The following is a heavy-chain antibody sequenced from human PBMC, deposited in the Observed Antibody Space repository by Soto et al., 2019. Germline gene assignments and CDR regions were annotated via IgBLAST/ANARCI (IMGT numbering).Heavy chain of an antibody. V-gene: IGHV3-23*01. Sequence: GGSLRLSCAASGLTFSNYAMSWVRQAPGRGLEWVSAISGSGDSTYYADSVKGRFTVSRDNSKNTLYLQMNSLRAEDTAVYFCARESEWLVRFDPWGQGTLVTVSS. CDR1: GLTFSNYA. CDR2: ISGSGDST. D-gene: IGHD6-19*01. CDR3: ARESEWLVRFDP. J-gene: IGHJ5*02.